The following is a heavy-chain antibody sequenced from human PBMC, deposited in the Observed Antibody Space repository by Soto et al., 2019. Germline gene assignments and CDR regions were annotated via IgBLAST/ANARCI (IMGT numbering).Heavy chain of an antibody. CDR1: GYIFVNYG. V-gene: IGHV1-18*01. CDR3: VMVDNYVTPTPQDV. CDR2: ISPYTGNT. Sequence: QVQLVQSGDEVKKPGASVKVSCKASGYIFVNYGIAWERQAPGQGLEWMGCISPYTGNTHSATKVQGRLTMTTDTSTSTAYMDLGSLTSDDTAVYYCVMVDNYVTPTPQDVWGQGTTVTVSS. J-gene: IGHJ6*02. D-gene: IGHD3-16*01.